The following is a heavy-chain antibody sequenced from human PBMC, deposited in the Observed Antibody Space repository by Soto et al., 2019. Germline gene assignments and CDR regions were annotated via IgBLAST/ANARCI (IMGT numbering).Heavy chain of an antibody. Sequence: PGGSLRLSCAASGFTFDDYAMHWVRQAPGKGLEWVSGISWNSGSIGYADSVKGRFTISRDNAKNSLYLQMNSLRAEDTALYYCAKEQQLVRGFDYWGQGTLVTVSS. CDR2: ISWNSGSI. CDR3: AKEQQLVRGFDY. D-gene: IGHD6-13*01. CDR1: GFTFDDYA. J-gene: IGHJ4*02. V-gene: IGHV3-9*01.